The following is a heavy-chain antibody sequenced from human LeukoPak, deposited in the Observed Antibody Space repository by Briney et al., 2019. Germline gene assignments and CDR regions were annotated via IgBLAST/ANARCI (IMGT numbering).Heavy chain of an antibody. CDR1: GGSIATSSYY. J-gene: IGHJ2*01. CDR3: ARAFRARYFDL. CDR2: IYYSGST. V-gene: IGHV4-39*01. D-gene: IGHD2/OR15-2a*01. Sequence: SETLSLTCTVSGGSIATSSYYWGWIRQPPGKGLEWIGIIYYSGSTYYNPSLKGRVTISVDTSKNQFSLKLSSVTAADTAVYYCARAFRARYFDLWGRGTLVTVSS.